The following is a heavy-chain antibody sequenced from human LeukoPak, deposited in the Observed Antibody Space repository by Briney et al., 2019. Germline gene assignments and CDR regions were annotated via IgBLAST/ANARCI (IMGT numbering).Heavy chain of an antibody. CDR2: ISSSGSTI. J-gene: IGHJ3*02. V-gene: IGHV3-11*04. Sequence: GGSLRLSCAASGFTFSDYYMSWIRQAPGKGLEWVSYISSSGSTIYYADSVKGRFTISRDNAKNSLYLQMNSLRAEDTAVYYCAKDDAHSYYDFWSGTCGAFDIWGQGTMVTVSS. D-gene: IGHD3-3*01. CDR1: GFTFSDYY. CDR3: AKDDAHSYYDFWSGTCGAFDI.